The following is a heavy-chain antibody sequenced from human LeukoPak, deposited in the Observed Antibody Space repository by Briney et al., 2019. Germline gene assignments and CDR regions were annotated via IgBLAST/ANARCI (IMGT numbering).Heavy chain of an antibody. V-gene: IGHV1-69*05. CDR2: IIPIFGTA. CDR3: AYSLSTIFGVVISGDNWSDP. Sequence: ASVKVSCKASGGTFSSYAISWVRQAPGQGLEWMGGIIPIFGTANYAQKFQGRVTITTDESTSTAYMELSSLRSEDTAVYYCAYSLSTIFGVVISGDNWSDPWAREPWSPSPQ. D-gene: IGHD3-3*01. J-gene: IGHJ5*02. CDR1: GGTFSSYA.